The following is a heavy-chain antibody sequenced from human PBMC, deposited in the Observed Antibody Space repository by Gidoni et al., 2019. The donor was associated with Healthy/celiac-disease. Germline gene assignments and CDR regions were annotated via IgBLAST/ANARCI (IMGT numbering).Heavy chain of an antibody. D-gene: IGHD7-27*01. CDR1: GCSISSYY. V-gene: IGHV4-59*01. CDR2: IYYSGST. CDR3: ARVTGRENWVDFDY. Sequence: VQLQASGPALVQPSETLSLPFTVSGCSISSYYWSWIRQPPGKGLEWIGYIYYSGSTNYNPSLKSRVTISVDTSKNQFSLKLSSVTAADTAVYYCARVTGRENWVDFDYWGQGTLVTVSS. J-gene: IGHJ4*02.